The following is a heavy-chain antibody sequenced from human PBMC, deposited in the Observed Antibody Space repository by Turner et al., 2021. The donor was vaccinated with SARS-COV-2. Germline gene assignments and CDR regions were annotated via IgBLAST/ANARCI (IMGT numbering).Heavy chain of an antibody. J-gene: IGHJ4*02. CDR3: ARVSSLSYYFDY. CDR1: GYTFTGYY. V-gene: IGHV1-2*07. D-gene: IGHD6-6*01. Sequence: QVQLLQSGAEVKKPGASVKFACTASGYTFTGYYMYWVRQAPGQGLVWMGWINPNSGGTNCAHKFQGRVTMTRDTSISTAYMELSRLRSDDTAVYYCARVSSLSYYFDYWGQGTLVTVSS. CDR2: INPNSGGT.